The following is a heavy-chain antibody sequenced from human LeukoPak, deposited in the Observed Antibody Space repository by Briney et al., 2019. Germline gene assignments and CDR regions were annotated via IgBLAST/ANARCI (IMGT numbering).Heavy chain of an antibody. D-gene: IGHD6-6*01. Sequence: PSETLSLTCTVSGGSISSSSYYWGWIRQPPGKGLDWIGSVSYIGSTYYNPSLKSRVTISVDTSKNQFSLKLSSVTAADTAVYYCARHGHGAALSIAARRAFDIWGQGTMVTVSS. CDR1: GGSISSSSYY. V-gene: IGHV4-39*01. J-gene: IGHJ3*02. CDR3: ARHGHGAALSIAARRAFDI. CDR2: VSYIGST.